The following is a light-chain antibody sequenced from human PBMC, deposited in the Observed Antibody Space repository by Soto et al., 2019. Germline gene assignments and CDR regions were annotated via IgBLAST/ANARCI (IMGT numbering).Light chain of an antibody. CDR1: QSVSSRY. CDR2: GAS. Sequence: EIVLTQSPGTLSLSPGERATLSCRASQSVSSRYLAWYQQKPGQAQRLLIYGASSRANGIPDRFSGSGSGTDFTLTISRLEPEDFAVYYCQQYGTSPPGTFGQGTKVDIK. J-gene: IGKJ1*01. V-gene: IGKV3-20*01. CDR3: QQYGTSPPGT.